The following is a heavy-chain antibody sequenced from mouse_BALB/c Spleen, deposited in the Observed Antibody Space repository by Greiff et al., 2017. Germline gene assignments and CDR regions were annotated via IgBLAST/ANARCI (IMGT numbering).Heavy chain of an antibody. J-gene: IGHJ2*01. D-gene: IGHD2-14*01. V-gene: IGHV14-3*02. Sequence: EVQLQQSGAELVKPGASVKLSCTASGFNIKDTYMHWVKQRPEQGLEWIGRIDPANGNTKYDPKFQGKATITADTSSNTAYLQLSSLTSEDTAVYYCARKDCRYDDGFDYWGQGTTLTVSS. CDR1: GFNIKDTY. CDR2: IDPANGNT. CDR3: ARKDCRYDDGFDY.